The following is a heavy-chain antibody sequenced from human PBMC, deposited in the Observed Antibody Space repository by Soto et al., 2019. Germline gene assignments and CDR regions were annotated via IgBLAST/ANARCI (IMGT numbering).Heavy chain of an antibody. CDR3: VRQRGNYFDF. Sequence: SETLSLTCSVSGDSINSRYWSWIRQPPGKGLEWIGYIDYVGSTNYAPSLQSRVTMSVDTSKNQVSLKLRYVTATDTAVYYCVRQRGNYFDFWGQGTLVTVSS. J-gene: IGHJ4*02. CDR1: GDSINSRY. V-gene: IGHV4-59*11. D-gene: IGHD3-10*01. CDR2: IDYVGST.